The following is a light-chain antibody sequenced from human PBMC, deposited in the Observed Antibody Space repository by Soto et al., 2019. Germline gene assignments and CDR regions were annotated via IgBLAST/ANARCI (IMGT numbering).Light chain of an antibody. CDR1: HGISIY. J-gene: IGKJ5*01. CDR2: AAS. Sequence: AIRMTQSPSSLAASTGYRVTITCGASHGISIYLAWYQQKPGKAPKLLIYAASTLQSGVPSRFSGSGSGTDFTLTISCLQSEDFATYYCQQYYSYPQITFGQGTRLEIK. V-gene: IGKV1-8*01. CDR3: QQYYSYPQIT.